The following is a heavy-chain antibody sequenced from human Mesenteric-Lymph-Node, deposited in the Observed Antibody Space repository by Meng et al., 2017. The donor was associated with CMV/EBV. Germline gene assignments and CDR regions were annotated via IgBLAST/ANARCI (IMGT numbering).Heavy chain of an antibody. CDR1: AFAFITSC. D-gene: IGHD3-10*01. Sequence: AFAFITSCMSWVRQSPGKGLAWLVQTKKKIDAARTDSAEPVKGRLTISSDASTHTLFLEMTSLKTEDTALYYCTTDFDYRGSGSYRYWGQGTLVTVSS. V-gene: IGHV3-15*01. J-gene: IGHJ4*02. CDR2: TKKKIDAART. CDR3: TTDFDYRGSGSYRY.